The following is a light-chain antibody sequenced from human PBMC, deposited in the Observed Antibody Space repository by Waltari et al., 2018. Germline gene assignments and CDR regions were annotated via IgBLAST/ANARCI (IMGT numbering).Light chain of an antibody. CDR2: DTS. CDR1: QSVFNY. CDR3: QQGSILPLT. V-gene: IGKV3-11*01. Sequence: VLTQSPATLSLSAGERATLSCRASQSVFNYLAWYQQKRGQAPRLLIYDTSKRATGIPARFRGSGSGTDFTLTISNLEADDFALYYCQQGSILPLTFGGGTKVEIK. J-gene: IGKJ4*01.